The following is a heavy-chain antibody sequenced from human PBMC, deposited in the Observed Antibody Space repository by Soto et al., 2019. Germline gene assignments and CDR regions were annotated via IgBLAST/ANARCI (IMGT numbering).Heavy chain of an antibody. J-gene: IGHJ3*02. Sequence: QVQLVQSGAEVKKPGASVKVSCKASGYTFTSYGIIWVRQVLGQGLEGMGWISAYNCNTNYAQKLQGRVTMTPDTSTSTAYMELRSLRSDDTAVYYYARIPLWFGEPQGACDIWGQGTMVTVSS. V-gene: IGHV1-18*01. D-gene: IGHD3-10*01. CDR1: GYTFTSYG. CDR2: ISAYNCNT. CDR3: ARIPLWFGEPQGACDI.